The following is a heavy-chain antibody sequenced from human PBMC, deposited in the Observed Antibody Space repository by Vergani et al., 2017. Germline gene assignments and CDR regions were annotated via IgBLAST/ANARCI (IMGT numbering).Heavy chain of an antibody. CDR2: ISSSSSYT. CDR3: AKVHILGWFDP. J-gene: IGHJ5*02. V-gene: IGHV3-11*06. D-gene: IGHD2-21*01. Sequence: QVQLVESGGGLVKPGGSLRLSCAASGFTFSDYYMSWIRQAPGKGLEWVSYISSSSSYTNYADSVKGRFTISRDNAKNSLYLQMNSLRAEDTAVYYCAKVHILGWFDPWGQGTLVTVSS. CDR1: GFTFSDYY.